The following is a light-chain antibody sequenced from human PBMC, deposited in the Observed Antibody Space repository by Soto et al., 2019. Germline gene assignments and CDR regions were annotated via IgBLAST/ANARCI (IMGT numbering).Light chain of an antibody. CDR3: SAHGSRGTLVI. CDR1: SGDIGRYDH. CDR2: NVN. V-gene: IGLV2-14*03. Sequence: SALTQPASVSGSPGQSITISCTGTSGDIGRYDHVSWYQQHPGKAPKLIIYNVNIRPSGLSNRFSGSKSGNTASLTISGLQAEDEADYYCSAHGSRGTLVIFGGGTKVTVL. J-gene: IGLJ2*01.